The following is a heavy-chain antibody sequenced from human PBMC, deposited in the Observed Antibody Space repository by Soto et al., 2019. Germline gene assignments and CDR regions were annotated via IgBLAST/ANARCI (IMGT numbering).Heavy chain of an antibody. V-gene: IGHV1-18*01. D-gene: IGHD3-10*01. CDR1: GYTFTSYG. Sequence: ASVKVSCKASGYTFTSYGISWVRQAPGQGLEWMGWISAYNGNTNYAQKLQGRVTMTTDTSTSTAYMELRSLRSDDTAVYYCARDFTLWFGDNPYYYGMDVWGQGTTVTVSS. J-gene: IGHJ6*02. CDR3: ARDFTLWFGDNPYYYGMDV. CDR2: ISAYNGNT.